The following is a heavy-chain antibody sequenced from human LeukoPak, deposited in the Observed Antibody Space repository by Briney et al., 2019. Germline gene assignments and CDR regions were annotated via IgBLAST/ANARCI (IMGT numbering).Heavy chain of an antibody. J-gene: IGHJ5*02. CDR2: IYYTGSS. CDR3: ARSIGVIYTVGGFDP. V-gene: IGHV4-39*01. Sequence: PSETLSLTCTVSSGSIISDTYYWGWIRQPPGKGLEWIGSIYYTGSSYYNMSLKSRVTMSVDTSKNQFSLKVTSVTAADTAVYYCARSIGVIYTVGGFDPWGQGTLVTVSS. CDR1: SGSIISDTYY. D-gene: IGHD3-3*01.